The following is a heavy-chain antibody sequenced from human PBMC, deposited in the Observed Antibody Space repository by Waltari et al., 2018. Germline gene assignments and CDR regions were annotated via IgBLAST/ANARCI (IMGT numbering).Heavy chain of an antibody. V-gene: IGHV4-59*11. Sequence: QVQLQESGPGLVKPSETLSLTCTVSGGSISSHYWSWIRQPPGKGLEWIGYIYYSWSTNYNPSLKSRVTISVDTSKNQFSLKLSSVTAADTAVYYCARDGATWRYYYYGMDVWGQGTTVTVSS. J-gene: IGHJ6*02. CDR1: GGSISSHY. D-gene: IGHD5-12*01. CDR2: IYYSWST. CDR3: ARDGATWRYYYYGMDV.